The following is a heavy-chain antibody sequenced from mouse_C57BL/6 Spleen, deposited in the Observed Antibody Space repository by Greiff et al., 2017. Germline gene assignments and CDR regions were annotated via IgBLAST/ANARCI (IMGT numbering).Heavy chain of an antibody. CDR3: ARATTVVATGDY. V-gene: IGHV2-2*01. Sequence: QVQLQQSGPGLVQPSPSLSITCTVSGFSLTSYGVHWVRQSPGTGLEWLGVIWRGGSTDYNAAFISRLSISKDNSKSQVFFKMNSLQADDTAIYYCARATTVVATGDYWGQGTTLTVSS. D-gene: IGHD1-1*01. J-gene: IGHJ2*01. CDR1: GFSLTSYG. CDR2: IWRGGST.